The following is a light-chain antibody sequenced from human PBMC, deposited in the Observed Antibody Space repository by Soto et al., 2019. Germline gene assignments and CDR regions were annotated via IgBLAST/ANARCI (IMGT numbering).Light chain of an antibody. V-gene: IGKV2-28*01. Sequence: DIVMTQSPLSLPFTPGEPSSISCRSSQSLLHSNGYNYLDWYLQKPGQSPQLLIYLGSNRASGVPDRFSGSGSGTDFTLKISRVEAEDVGVYYCMQALQTPPGFGQGTRLEIK. J-gene: IGKJ5*01. CDR3: MQALQTPPG. CDR2: LGS. CDR1: QSLLHSNGYNY.